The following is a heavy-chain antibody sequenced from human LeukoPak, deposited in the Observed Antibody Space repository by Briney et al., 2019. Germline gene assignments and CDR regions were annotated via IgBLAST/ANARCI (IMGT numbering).Heavy chain of an antibody. J-gene: IGHJ2*01. CDR1: GFTFSSYS. V-gene: IGHV3-21*04. CDR3: AKGDTAMVSGYFDL. D-gene: IGHD5-18*01. Sequence: KSGGSLRLSCAASGFTFSSYSMNWVRQAPGKGLEWVSSISSSSSYIYYADSVKGRFTISRDNAKNSLYLQMNSLRAEDTDLYYCAKGDTAMVSGYFDLWGRGTLVTVSS. CDR2: ISSSSSYI.